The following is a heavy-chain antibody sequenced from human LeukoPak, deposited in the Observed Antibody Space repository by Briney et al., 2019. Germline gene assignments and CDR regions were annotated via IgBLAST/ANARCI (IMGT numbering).Heavy chain of an antibody. V-gene: IGHV4-34*01. D-gene: IGHD6-19*01. CDR1: GGSFSGYY. CDR3: ARVGAVAGRRFDY. Sequence: SETLSLTCAVYGGSFSGYYWSWIRQPPGKGLEWIGEINHSGSTNYNPSPKSRVTISVDTSKNQFSLKLSSVTAADTAVYYCARVGAVAGRRFDYWGQGTLVTVSS. CDR2: INHSGST. J-gene: IGHJ4*02.